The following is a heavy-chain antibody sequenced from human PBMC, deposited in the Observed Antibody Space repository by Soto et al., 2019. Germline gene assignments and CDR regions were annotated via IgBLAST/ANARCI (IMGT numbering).Heavy chain of an antibody. CDR1: GGTFSSYA. CDR2: IIPIFGTA. V-gene: IGHV1-69*06. D-gene: IGHD2-2*01. CDR3: ARSSFYCSSTSCLYYFDY. J-gene: IGHJ4*02. Sequence: SVKVSGKASGGTFSSYAISWVRQAPGQGLEWMGGIIPIFGTANYAQKFQGRVTITADKSTSTAYMELSSLRSEDTAVYYCARSSFYCSSTSCLYYFDYWGQGTLVTVSS.